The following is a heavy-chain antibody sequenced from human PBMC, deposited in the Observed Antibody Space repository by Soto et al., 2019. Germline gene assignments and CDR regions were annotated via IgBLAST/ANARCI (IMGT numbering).Heavy chain of an antibody. Sequence: GGSLRLSCAASGFTFSSYSMDWVRQAPGKGLEWVSSISSSSSYIYYADSVKGRFTISRDNAKNSLYLQMNSLRAEDTAVYYCARDGGSSYDFWSGYDAFDIWGQGTMVTVSS. D-gene: IGHD3-3*01. CDR3: ARDGGSSYDFWSGYDAFDI. CDR2: ISSSSSYI. CDR1: GFTFSSYS. V-gene: IGHV3-21*01. J-gene: IGHJ3*02.